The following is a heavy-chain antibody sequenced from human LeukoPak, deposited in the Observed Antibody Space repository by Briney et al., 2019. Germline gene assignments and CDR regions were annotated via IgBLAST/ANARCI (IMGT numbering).Heavy chain of an antibody. D-gene: IGHD2-2*01. Sequence: SETLSLTCAVYGGSFSGYYWSWIRQPPGKGLEWIGEINHSGSTNYNPSLKSRVTISVDTSKNQFSLKLSSVTAADTAVYYCAGNCSSTNCDCRNWFHPRGQGTLVTVSS. CDR1: GGSFSGYY. V-gene: IGHV4-34*01. CDR3: AGNCSSTNCDCRNWFHP. J-gene: IGHJ5*02. CDR2: INHSGST.